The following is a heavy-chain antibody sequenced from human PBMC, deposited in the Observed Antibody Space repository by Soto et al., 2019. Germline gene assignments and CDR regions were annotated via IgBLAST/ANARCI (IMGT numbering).Heavy chain of an antibody. J-gene: IGHJ4*02. V-gene: IGHV4-31*03. D-gene: IGHD6-13*01. Sequence: SSETLSLTCTVSGDSIARGAYCWTWSRQHPGQGLEWLGYIYYRGNTYYNPSLESRVSISLDTSENQFSLKLTSVTAADTAVYYCARSGYGSTDFDHWGQGTRVTVSS. CDR1: GDSIARGAYC. CDR3: ARSGYGSTDFDH. CDR2: IYYRGNT.